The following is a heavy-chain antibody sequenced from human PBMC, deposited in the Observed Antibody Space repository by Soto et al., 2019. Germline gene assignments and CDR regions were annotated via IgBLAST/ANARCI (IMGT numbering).Heavy chain of an antibody. CDR3: ARGELRYFGY. J-gene: IGHJ4*02. CDR2: INHSGST. Sequence: SGTLSLTCAVFGGVFSGYYWGWVRQPPGKGLEWIGEINHSGSTNYNPSLKSRVTISVDTSKNQFSLKLSSVTAADTAVYYCARGELRYFGYWGQGTLVTVSS. D-gene: IGHD3-9*01. V-gene: IGHV4-34*01. CDR1: GGVFSGYY.